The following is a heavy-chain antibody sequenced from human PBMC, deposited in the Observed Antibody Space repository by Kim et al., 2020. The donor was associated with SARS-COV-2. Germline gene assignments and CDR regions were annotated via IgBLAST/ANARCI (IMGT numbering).Heavy chain of an antibody. J-gene: IGHJ6*02. Sequence: SVKVSCKASGFTFTSSAVQWVRQARGQRLEWIGWIVVGSGNTNYAQKFQERVTITRDMSTSTAYMELSSLRSEDTAVYYCAADRLRNWNYDGMDVWGQGTTVTVSS. CDR1: GFTFTSSA. V-gene: IGHV1-58*01. CDR2: IVVGSGNT. CDR3: AADRLRNWNYDGMDV. D-gene: IGHD1-1*01.